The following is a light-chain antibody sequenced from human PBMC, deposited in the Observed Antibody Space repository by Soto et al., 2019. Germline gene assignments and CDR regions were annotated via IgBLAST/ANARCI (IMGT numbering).Light chain of an antibody. CDR2: DVS. CDR3: LSYTSTTTYV. J-gene: IGLJ1*01. Sequence: QSVRTQPASVSGAPGQSITISCTGTSSVFGAYNSVSWYQQRPGKAPKLMIHDVSNRPSGVSNRFSASKSGNTASLTISGLQAEDEADYYCLSYTSTTTYVFGTGTKVTVL. V-gene: IGLV2-14*01. CDR1: SSVFGAYNS.